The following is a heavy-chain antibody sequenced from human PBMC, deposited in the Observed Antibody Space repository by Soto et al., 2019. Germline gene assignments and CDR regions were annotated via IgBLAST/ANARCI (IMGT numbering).Heavy chain of an antibody. J-gene: IGHJ6*02. D-gene: IGHD6-13*01. CDR3: ARDRVSIAAPRLDYYYYGMDV. CDR1: GFTFSSYA. CDR2: ISYDGSNK. V-gene: IGHV3-30-3*01. Sequence: QVQLVESGGGVVQPGRSLRLSCAASGFTFSSYAMHWVRQAPGKGLEWVAVISYDGSNKYYADSVKGRFTISRDNSKNXLXLXXNSLRAEDKAVYYGARDRVSIAAPRLDYYYYGMDVWGQGTTVTVSS.